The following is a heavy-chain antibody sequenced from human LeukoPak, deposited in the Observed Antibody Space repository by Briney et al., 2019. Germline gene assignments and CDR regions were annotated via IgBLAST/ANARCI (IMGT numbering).Heavy chain of an antibody. Sequence: SETLSLTCTVSGGSISSYYWSWIRQPPGKGLEWIGYIYYSGSTNYNPSLKSRVTISVDTSKNQFSLKLSTVTAADTAAYYCARLDWDYGMDVRGKGTTVTVSS. D-gene: IGHD3-9*01. J-gene: IGHJ6*04. CDR3: ARLDWDYGMDV. CDR2: IYYSGST. CDR1: GGSISSYY. V-gene: IGHV4-59*01.